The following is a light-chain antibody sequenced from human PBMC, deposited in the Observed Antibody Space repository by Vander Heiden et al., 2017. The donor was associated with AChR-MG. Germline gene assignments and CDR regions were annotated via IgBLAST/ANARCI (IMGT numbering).Light chain of an antibody. CDR3: LHYNDGGLV. Sequence: QTVVTQEPSLTVSPGGTVTLTCASRTGPVTSHYQTNWFQQRPGQGLLVFIYSTTNRPSWTPACFSGSLLAATATMTLSGAQAEDEYYYYSLHYNDGGLVFGPGTKVTVL. CDR1: TGPVTSHYQ. J-gene: IGLJ1*01. CDR2: STT. V-gene: IGLV7-43*01.